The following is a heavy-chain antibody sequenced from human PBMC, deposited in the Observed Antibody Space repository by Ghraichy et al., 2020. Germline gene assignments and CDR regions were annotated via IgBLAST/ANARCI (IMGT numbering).Heavy chain of an antibody. Sequence: GGSLRLSCAASGFTVSSNYMSWVRQAPGKGLEWVSVIYSGGSTYYADSVKGRFTISRDNSKNTLYLQMNSLRAEDTAVYYCARDQGTGDSSGLGYWGQGTLVTVSS. J-gene: IGHJ4*02. CDR3: ARDQGTGDSSGLGY. D-gene: IGHD3-22*01. CDR1: GFTVSSNY. V-gene: IGHV3-53*01. CDR2: IYSGGST.